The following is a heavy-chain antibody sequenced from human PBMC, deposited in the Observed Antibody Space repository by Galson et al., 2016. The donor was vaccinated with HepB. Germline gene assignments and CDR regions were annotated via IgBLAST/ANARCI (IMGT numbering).Heavy chain of an antibody. CDR2: IAGIGGAT. D-gene: IGHD2-2*01. Sequence: SLRLSCAASGFSFSNYVIHWVRQAPGKGLEWVSAIAGIGGATYFADSVKGRFIISRDNSKNMLYLQMNSLKAEDTAVYYCAKTPTVVPAATDYIDCWGQGTLVTVSS. V-gene: IGHV3-23*01. CDR1: GFSFSNYV. J-gene: IGHJ4*02. CDR3: AKTPTVVPAATDYIDC.